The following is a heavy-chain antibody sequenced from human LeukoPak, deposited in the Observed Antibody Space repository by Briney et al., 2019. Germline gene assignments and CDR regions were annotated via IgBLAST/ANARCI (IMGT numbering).Heavy chain of an antibody. CDR1: GFTFSSYW. J-gene: IGHJ4*02. CDR2: IKQDGSEK. Sequence: GGSLRLSRAASGFTFSSYWMSWVRQAPGKGLEWVANIKQDGSEKYYVDSVKGRFTISRDNAKNSLYLQMNSLRAEDTAVYYCARDLAYNWNDFDYWGQGTLVTVSS. CDR3: ARDLAYNWNDFDY. V-gene: IGHV3-7*01. D-gene: IGHD1-20*01.